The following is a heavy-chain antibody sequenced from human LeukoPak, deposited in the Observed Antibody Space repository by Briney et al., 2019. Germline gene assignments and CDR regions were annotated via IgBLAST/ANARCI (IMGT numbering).Heavy chain of an antibody. Sequence: GGSLRLSCAASGFAFSDYWMSWVRQAPGKGLEWVASIKQDESEKYYVDSVKGRFTASRDNAKSSLYLQMNALRGEDTAVYYCARLVGDVTTWDCWGQGTLVTVSS. D-gene: IGHD1-26*01. CDR1: GFAFSDYW. V-gene: IGHV3-7*03. J-gene: IGHJ4*02. CDR2: IKQDESEK. CDR3: ARLVGDVTTWDC.